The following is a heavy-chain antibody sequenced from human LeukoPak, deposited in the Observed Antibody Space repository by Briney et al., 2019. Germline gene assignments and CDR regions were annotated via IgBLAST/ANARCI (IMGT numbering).Heavy chain of an antibody. D-gene: IGHD3-9*01. CDR2: IVVGSGNT. J-gene: IGHJ3*02. CDR3: AAVSGRYFESWAFDI. Sequence: SVKVSCKASGFTFTSSAVQWVRQARGQRLEWIGWIVVGSGNTNYAQKFQERVTITRDMSTSTAYMELSSLRSEDTAVYDCAAVSGRYFESWAFDIWGQGTMVTVSS. V-gene: IGHV1-58*01. CDR1: GFTFTSSA.